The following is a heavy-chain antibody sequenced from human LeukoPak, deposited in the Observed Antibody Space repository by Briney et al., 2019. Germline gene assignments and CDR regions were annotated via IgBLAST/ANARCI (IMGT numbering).Heavy chain of an antibody. CDR1: GYAFSNYY. Sequence: ASVKVSCKASGYAFSNYYIHWVRQAPGHGLEWMGIINPHGGSTSYAQRFQGRVTMTRDMPTTTIYMEMSSLRSDDTAVYYCARVSPNYDGSGSHWWLDPWGQGTLVTVSS. V-gene: IGHV1-46*01. J-gene: IGHJ5*02. CDR3: ARVSPNYDGSGSHWWLDP. CDR2: INPHGGST. D-gene: IGHD3-22*01.